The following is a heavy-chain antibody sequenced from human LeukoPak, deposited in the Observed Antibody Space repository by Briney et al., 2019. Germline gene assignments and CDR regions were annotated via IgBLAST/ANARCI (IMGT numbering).Heavy chain of an antibody. Sequence: PGGSLRLSCAASGFTFSSYAMNWVRQVPGKGLEWVSSISSGSYTYYAESVKGRFTISRDNAKNAVYLQMNGLRAEDTAVYFCARRGPGSGWPTDYWGQGTPVTVSS. CDR1: GFTFSSYA. D-gene: IGHD6-19*01. V-gene: IGHV3-21*06. J-gene: IGHJ4*02. CDR3: ARRGPGSGWPTDY. CDR2: ISSGSYT.